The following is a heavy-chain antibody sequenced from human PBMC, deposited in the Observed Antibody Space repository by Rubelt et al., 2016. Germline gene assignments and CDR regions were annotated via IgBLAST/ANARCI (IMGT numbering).Heavy chain of an antibody. D-gene: IGHD6-19*01. V-gene: IGHV4-39*01. CDR2: IYYSGST. Sequence: QLQLQESGPGLVKPSETLSLTCTVSGGSISSSSYYWGWIRQPPGKGLEWIGSIYYSGSTYYNPSLKSRCTISVVTSRNKFARKLSYVTASNTAGNCWARRNGYSSGWYSIRSDFDSWGQGTMVTVSS. CDR3: ARRNGYSSGWYSIRSDFDS. CDR1: GGSISSSSYY. J-gene: IGHJ3*02.